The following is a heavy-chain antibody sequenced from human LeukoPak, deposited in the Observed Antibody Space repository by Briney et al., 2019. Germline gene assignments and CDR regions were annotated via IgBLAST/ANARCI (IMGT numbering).Heavy chain of an antibody. CDR2: IGTASDT. CDR3: ARGPPRGKYYYMDV. CDR1: GFTFSSFD. V-gene: IGHV3-13*01. Sequence: GGSLRLSCAASGFTFSSFDMHWVRQPTGQGLEWVSTIGTASDTYYPGSVEGRFTLSRDNAKNSLYLQMNSLTAGDTAVYYCARGPPRGKYYYMDVWGKGTTVTDSS. J-gene: IGHJ6*03. D-gene: IGHD1-1*01.